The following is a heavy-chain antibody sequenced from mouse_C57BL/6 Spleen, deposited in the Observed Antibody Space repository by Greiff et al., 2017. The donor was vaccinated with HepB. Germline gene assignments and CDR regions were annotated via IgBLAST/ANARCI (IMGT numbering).Heavy chain of an antibody. D-gene: IGHD2-1*01. Sequence: VQLQQPGAELVRPGSSVKLSCKASGYTFTSYWMDWVKQRPGQGLEWIGNIYPSDSETHYNQKFKDKATLTVDKSSSTAYMQLSSLTSEDSAVYYCARGGLWYLPGFAYWGQGTLVTDSA. J-gene: IGHJ3*01. CDR1: GYTFTSYW. V-gene: IGHV1-61*01. CDR2: IYPSDSET. CDR3: ARGGLWYLPGFAY.